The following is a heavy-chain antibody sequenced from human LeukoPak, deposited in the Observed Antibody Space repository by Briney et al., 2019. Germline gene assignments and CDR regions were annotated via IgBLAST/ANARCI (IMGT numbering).Heavy chain of an antibody. V-gene: IGHV3-7*01. CDR2: IKQDGSDK. CDR3: ASSYCSTTSCYGGYVMDV. CDR1: GFTFSSHW. J-gene: IGHJ6*02. Sequence: GGSLRLSCVDSGFTFSSHWMSWVRQAPGKGLEWVVNIKQDGSDKYYVDSVKGRFTISRDNAKNSLYLQMNSLRAEDTAVYYCASSYCSTTSCYGGYVMDVWGQGTTVTVSS. D-gene: IGHD2-2*01.